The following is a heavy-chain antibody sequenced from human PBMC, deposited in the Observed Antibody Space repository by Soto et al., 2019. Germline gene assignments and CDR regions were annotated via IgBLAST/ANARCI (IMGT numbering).Heavy chain of an antibody. CDR3: ARHSSSQTYYYYYYMDV. Sequence: GASVKVSCTASGYTFTSYGISWVRRAPGQGLEWMGWISAYNGNTNYAQKLQGRVTMTTDTSTSTAYMELRSLRSDDTAVYYCARHSSSQTYYYYYYMDVWGKGTTVTVS. CDR2: ISAYNGNT. D-gene: IGHD6-6*01. J-gene: IGHJ6*03. CDR1: GYTFTSYG. V-gene: IGHV1-18*01.